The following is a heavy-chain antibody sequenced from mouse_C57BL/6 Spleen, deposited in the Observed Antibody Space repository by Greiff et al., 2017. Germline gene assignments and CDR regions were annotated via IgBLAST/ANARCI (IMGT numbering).Heavy chain of an antibody. J-gene: IGHJ1*03. CDR1: GFTFTAYY. D-gene: IGHD2-2*01. V-gene: IGHV7-3*01. CDR3: ARQGVTDWYFDV. CDR2: IRNKANGYTT. Sequence: EVQGVESGGGLVQPGGSLSLSCAASGFTFTAYYMSWVRQPPGKALEWLGFIRNKANGYTTEYSASVKGRFTISRDNSQSILYLQMNALRAEDSATYYCARQGVTDWYFDVWGTGTTVTVSS.